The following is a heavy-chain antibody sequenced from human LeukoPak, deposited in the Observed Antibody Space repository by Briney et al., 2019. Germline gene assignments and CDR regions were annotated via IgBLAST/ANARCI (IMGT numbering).Heavy chain of an antibody. CDR2: ISYDGSNK. CDR1: GFTFSSYA. J-gene: IGHJ4*02. CDR3: ARETGSAVGSTDFDY. D-gene: IGHD4-17*01. Sequence: GGSLRLSCAASGFTFSSYAIHWVRQAPGKGLEWVAVISYDGSNKYYADSVKGRFTISRDNSKNTLYLQMSSLRAEDTAVYYCARETGSAVGSTDFDYWGQGTLVTVSS. V-gene: IGHV3-30-3*01.